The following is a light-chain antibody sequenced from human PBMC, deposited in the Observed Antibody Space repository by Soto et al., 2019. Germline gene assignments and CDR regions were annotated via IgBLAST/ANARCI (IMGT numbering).Light chain of an antibody. Sequence: EIVLTQSPGTLSLSPGERVTLSCRASQSVSSNYVAWYQQTPGQAPRLLIYGASSTATGIPDRFSGSGSGTDFTLTISRLEPEDFAVYYCQQYGSSPFTFGPGTKVDIK. CDR2: GAS. CDR1: QSVSSNY. V-gene: IGKV3-20*01. CDR3: QQYGSSPFT. J-gene: IGKJ3*01.